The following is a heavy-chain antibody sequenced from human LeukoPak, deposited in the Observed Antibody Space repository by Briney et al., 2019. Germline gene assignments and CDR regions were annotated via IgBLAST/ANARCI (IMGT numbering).Heavy chain of an antibody. CDR2: IYYSGRT. CDR3: AREMRSPTYFAY. J-gene: IGHJ4*02. V-gene: IGHV4-59*01. CDR1: GGSISSYY. Sequence: SDTLSLTCTVSGGSISSYYWSWIRQPPGKGLEWIGYIYYSGRTNYNPSLKSRVTISIDMSKNQFSLKLSSVTAADTAVYYCAREMRSPTYFAYWGQGTLVTVSS. D-gene: IGHD1-26*01.